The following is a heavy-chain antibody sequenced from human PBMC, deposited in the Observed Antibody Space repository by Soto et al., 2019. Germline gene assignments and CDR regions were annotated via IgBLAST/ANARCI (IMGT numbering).Heavy chain of an antibody. D-gene: IGHD1-26*01. V-gene: IGHV3-33*03. CDR2: IWYDGSNK. CDR3: ARAQYTGSYFDACDV. J-gene: IGHJ3*01. Sequence: GGSLRLSCAASGFSFSSCGMHWVRQAPGKGLDWVAVIWYDGSNKYYAESVKGRFTISRDNSKNTLYVQMNSLTVEDTAVYYCARAQYTGSYFDACDVWGQGTMVTASS. CDR1: GFSFSSCG.